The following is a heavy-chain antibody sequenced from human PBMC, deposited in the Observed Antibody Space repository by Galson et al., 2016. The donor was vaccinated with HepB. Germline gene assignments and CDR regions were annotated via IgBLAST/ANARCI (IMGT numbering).Heavy chain of an antibody. J-gene: IGHJ4*02. CDR3: ARGSGVWSGYYTFGY. Sequence: SLRLSCAASGFTVSSNYMSWVRQAPGKGLEWVPVIYSGGSTFYADSVKGRFTISRDNSKNTVYLQMNSLRAEDTAVYYCARGSGVWSGYYTFGYWGQGTLVTVSS. CDR2: IYSGGST. V-gene: IGHV3-53*01. D-gene: IGHD3-3*01. CDR1: GFTVSSNY.